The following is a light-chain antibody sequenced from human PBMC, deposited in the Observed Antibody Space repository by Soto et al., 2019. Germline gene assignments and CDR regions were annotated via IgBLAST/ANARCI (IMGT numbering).Light chain of an antibody. CDR2: GNN. Sequence: QSVLTQPPPASGTPRPRGTISFFWSHSNIGSNTVNWYQQLPGTAPKVLIYGNNQRPSGVPDRFSGSKSGTSASLAISGLQSEDEADYYCAAWDDGLTGYVFGTGTKVTVL. J-gene: IGLJ1*01. V-gene: IGLV1-44*01. CDR1: HSNIGSNT. CDR3: AAWDDGLTGYV.